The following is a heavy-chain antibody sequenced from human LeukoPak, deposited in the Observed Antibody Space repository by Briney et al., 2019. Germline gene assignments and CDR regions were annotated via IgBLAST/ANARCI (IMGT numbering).Heavy chain of an antibody. CDR2: ISSSSSYI. CDR3: ARSKYANPRDNNFDY. CDR1: GFTLSSYS. J-gene: IGHJ4*02. V-gene: IGHV3-21*01. Sequence: AGGSLRLSCAASGFTLSSYSMNWVRQAPGKGLEWVSSISSSSSYIYYADSVKGRFTISRDNAKNSLYLQMNSLRAEDTAVYYCARSKYANPRDNNFDYWGQGTLVTVSS. D-gene: IGHD2-8*01.